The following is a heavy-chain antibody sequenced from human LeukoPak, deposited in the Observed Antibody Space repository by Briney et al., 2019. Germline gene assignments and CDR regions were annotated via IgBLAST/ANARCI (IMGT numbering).Heavy chain of an antibody. CDR1: GVSISSYY. CDR3: AVGYFDWLLGYNWFDP. J-gene: IGHJ5*02. V-gene: IGHV4-59*01. D-gene: IGHD3-9*01. Sequence: SETLSLTCTVSGVSISSYYWSWIRQPPGKGLEWIGYIYYSGSTNYNPSLKSRVTISVDTSKNQFSLKLSSVTAADTAVYYCAVGYFDWLLGYNWFDPWGQGTLVTVSS. CDR2: IYYSGST.